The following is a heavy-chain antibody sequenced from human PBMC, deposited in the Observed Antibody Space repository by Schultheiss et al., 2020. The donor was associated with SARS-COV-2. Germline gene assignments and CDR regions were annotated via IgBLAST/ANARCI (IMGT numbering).Heavy chain of an antibody. Sequence: SVKVSCKASGYTFNTYGITWVRQAPGQGLEWMGGIIPIFGTANYAQKFQGRVTITADESTSTAYMELGSLRSEDTAVYYCARGRGALGTGVDVWGQGTTVTVSS. CDR3: ARGRGALGTGVDV. CDR2: IIPIFGTA. V-gene: IGHV1-69*13. J-gene: IGHJ6*02. D-gene: IGHD1-14*01. CDR1: GYTFNTYG.